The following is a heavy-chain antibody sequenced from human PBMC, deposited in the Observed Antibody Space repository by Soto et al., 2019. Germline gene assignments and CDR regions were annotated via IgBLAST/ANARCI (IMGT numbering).Heavy chain of an antibody. CDR2: IDPEDSYI. V-gene: IGHV5-10-1*01. Sequence: PGESLKISCKGSGYSFTTYFIIWVRQMPGKGLEWMGRIDPEDSYIEYSPSFQGHVTLSADKSISTAYLQWSNLTPSDTAIYYCARPGSNWYVDYWGQGTLVTVSS. J-gene: IGHJ4*02. D-gene: IGHD6-13*01. CDR1: GYSFTTYF. CDR3: ARPGSNWYVDY.